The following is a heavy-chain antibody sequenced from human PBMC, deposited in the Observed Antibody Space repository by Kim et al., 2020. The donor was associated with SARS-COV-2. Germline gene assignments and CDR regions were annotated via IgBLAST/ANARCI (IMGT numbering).Heavy chain of an antibody. D-gene: IGHD3-16*01. J-gene: IGHJ4*02. V-gene: IGHV1-69*04. Sequence: NYAQKFQGRVTITANKSTSTAYMELSSLRSEDTAVYYCAREGGITKYYFDYWGQGTLVTVSS. CDR3: AREGGITKYYFDY.